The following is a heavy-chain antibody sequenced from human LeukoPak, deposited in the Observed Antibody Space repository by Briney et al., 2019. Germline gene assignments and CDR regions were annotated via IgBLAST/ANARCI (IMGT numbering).Heavy chain of an antibody. CDR1: GFTFSNYG. V-gene: IGHV3-23*01. Sequence: PGGTLRLSCTASGFTFSNYGLSWVRQAPGKGLGWVSAISGSGGDAYYADSVKGRFTISRDNSKNTLYLQMNSLRAEDTAVYYCARRAGAYSHPYDYWGQGTLVTVSS. J-gene: IGHJ4*02. CDR3: ARRAGAYSHPYDY. CDR2: ISGSGGDA. D-gene: IGHD4/OR15-4a*01.